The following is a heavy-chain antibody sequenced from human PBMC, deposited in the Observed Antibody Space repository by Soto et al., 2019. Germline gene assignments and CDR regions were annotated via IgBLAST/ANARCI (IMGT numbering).Heavy chain of an antibody. CDR2: IYYSGST. V-gene: IGHV4-59*01. CDR3: AGTRGYCSGGSCPTVVDY. J-gene: IGHJ4*02. CDR1: GGSISSYY. Sequence: QVQLQESGPGLVKPSETLSLTCTVSGGSISSYYWSWIRQPPGKGQEWIGYIYYSGSTNYNPSLKSRVTISVDTSKNQFSLKLSSVTAADTAVYYCAGTRGYCSGGSCPTVVDYWGQGTLVTVSS. D-gene: IGHD2-15*01.